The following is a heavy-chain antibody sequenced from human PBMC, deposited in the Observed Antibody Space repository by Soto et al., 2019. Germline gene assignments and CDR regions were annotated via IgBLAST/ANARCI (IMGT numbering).Heavy chain of an antibody. CDR2: IKQDGSEK. V-gene: IGHV3-7*01. CDR1: GFIFSSYW. CDR3: ARVGLDY. J-gene: IGHJ4*02. Sequence: PGGSLRLSCAASGFIFSSYWMSWVRQAPGKGLEWVANIKQDGSEKYYVDSVKGRFTISRDNAKNSLYLQMNSLRAEDTAVYYCARVGLDYWGQGTLVTV.